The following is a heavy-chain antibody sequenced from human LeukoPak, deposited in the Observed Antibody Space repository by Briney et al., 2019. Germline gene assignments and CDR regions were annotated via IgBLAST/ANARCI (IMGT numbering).Heavy chain of an antibody. D-gene: IGHD1-26*01. CDR3: AKDYSGSSMYYFDY. CDR1: GFTFSSYA. J-gene: IGHJ4*02. CDR2: ISSNGGST. Sequence: PGGSLRLSCAASGFTFSSYAMHWVRQAPGKGLEYVSAISSNGGSTYYANSVKGRFTISRDNSKNTLYLQMNSLRDEDTALYYCAKDYSGSSMYYFDYWGQGTLVTVSS. V-gene: IGHV3-64*04.